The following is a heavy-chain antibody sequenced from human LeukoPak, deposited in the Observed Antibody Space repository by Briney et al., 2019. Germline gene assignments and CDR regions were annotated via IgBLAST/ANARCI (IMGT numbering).Heavy chain of an antibody. J-gene: IGHJ4*02. CDR2: ISDSGGKT. D-gene: IGHD3-10*01. CDR3: ADFGSGSYRFDY. V-gene: IGHV3-23*01. Sequence: GGSLRLSCTAAGFTFNNYAVSWVRQAPGKGREWVSHISDSGGKTYYADSVKGRFTISRDNSKNTLYLQMDSLRAEDTAIYYCADFGSGSYRFDYWGQGTLVTVSS. CDR1: GFTFNNYA.